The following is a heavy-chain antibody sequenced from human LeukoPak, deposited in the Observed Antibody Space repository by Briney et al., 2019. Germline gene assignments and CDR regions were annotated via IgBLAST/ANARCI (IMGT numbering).Heavy chain of an antibody. V-gene: IGHV3-23*01. CDR1: GFTFSSYG. D-gene: IGHD6-13*01. CDR2: ISGSGGST. CDR3: AKEISSSSWYATDY. Sequence: QPGGTLRLSCAASGFTFSSYGMSWVRQAPGKGLEWVSAISGSGGSTYYADSVKGRFTISRDNSKNTLYLQMNSLRAEDTAVYYCAKEISSSSWYATDYWGQGTLVTVSS. J-gene: IGHJ4*02.